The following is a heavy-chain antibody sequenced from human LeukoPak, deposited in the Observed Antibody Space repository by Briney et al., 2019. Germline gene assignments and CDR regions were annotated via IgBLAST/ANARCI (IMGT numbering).Heavy chain of an antibody. J-gene: IGHJ4*02. CDR3: ARGLVSLSSSPAY. CDR2: MNPNSGNT. CDR1: GGTFSSYA. D-gene: IGHD6-6*01. Sequence: ASVKVSCKASGGTFSSYAISWVRQATGQGLEWMGWMNPNSGNTGYAQKFQGRVTMTRNTSISTAYMELSSLRSEDTAVYYCARGLVSLSSSPAYWGQGTLVTVSS. V-gene: IGHV1-8*02.